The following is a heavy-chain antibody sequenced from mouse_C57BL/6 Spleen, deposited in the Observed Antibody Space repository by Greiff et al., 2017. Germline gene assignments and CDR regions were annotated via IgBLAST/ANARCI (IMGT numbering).Heavy chain of an antibody. D-gene: IGHD3-3*01. CDR1: GYTFTSYW. CDR3: ARPGRRYAMDY. V-gene: IGHV1-69*01. J-gene: IGHJ4*01. CDR2: IDPSDSYT. Sequence: QVQLQQPGAELVMPGASVKLSCKASGYTFTSYWMHWVKQRPGQGLEWIGEIDPSDSYTNYNQKFKGKSTLTVDKSPSTAYMQLSSLTSEDSAVYYCARPGRRYAMDYWGQGTSVTVSS.